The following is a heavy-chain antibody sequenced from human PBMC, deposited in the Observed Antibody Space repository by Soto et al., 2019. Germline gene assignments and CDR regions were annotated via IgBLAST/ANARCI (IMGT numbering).Heavy chain of an antibody. V-gene: IGHV3-21*01. CDR1: GFTFSTYN. CDR3: ARGCTNGVCYTEDFYYGLDV. CDR2: ISTSSDYM. J-gene: IGHJ6*02. D-gene: IGHD2-8*01. Sequence: EVQLVESGGGLVKPGGSLRLSCAASGFTFSTYNMNWVRQAPGKGLEWVSSISTSSDYMYYADSVKGRFTISRDNAKDSLFLQMDSLRAEDTAVYYCARGCTNGVCYTEDFYYGLDVWGQGTTVTVSS.